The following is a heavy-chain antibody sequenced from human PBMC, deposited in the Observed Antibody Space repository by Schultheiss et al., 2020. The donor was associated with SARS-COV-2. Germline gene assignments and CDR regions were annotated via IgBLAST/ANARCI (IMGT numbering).Heavy chain of an antibody. CDR2: IYYSGST. CDR3: ARLGTTEIDY. Sequence: SQTLSLTCAVSGYSISSGYYWGWIRQPPGKGLEWIGYIYYSGSTNYNPSLKSRVTISVDTSKNQFSLKLSSVTAADTAVYYCARLGTTEIDYWGQGTLVTVSS. V-gene: IGHV4-38-2*01. CDR1: GYSISSGYY. J-gene: IGHJ4*02. D-gene: IGHD4-17*01.